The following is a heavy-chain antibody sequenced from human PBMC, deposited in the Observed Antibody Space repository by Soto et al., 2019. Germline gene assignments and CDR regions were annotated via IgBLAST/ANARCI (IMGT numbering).Heavy chain of an antibody. J-gene: IGHJ1*01. Sequence: ASVKVSRKASGGTFSRYAISCVRQAPGQGLEWMGGMNPNSGNTGYAQKFQGRVTMTRNTSMSTAYMELSSLRSEDTAVYYCARLHDFWRGYYKAEYFQHWGQGTLVTVSS. D-gene: IGHD3-3*01. CDR3: ARLHDFWRGYYKAEYFQH. CDR2: MNPNSGNT. V-gene: IGHV1-8*01. CDR1: GGTFSRYA.